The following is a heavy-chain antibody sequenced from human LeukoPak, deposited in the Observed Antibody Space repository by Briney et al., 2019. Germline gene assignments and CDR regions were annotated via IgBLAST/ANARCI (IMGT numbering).Heavy chain of an antibody. V-gene: IGHV1-24*01. Sequence: ASVKVSCKVSGYTLTELSMHWVRQAPGKGLEWMGGFDPEDGETIYAQKFQGRVTMTEDTSTDTAYMELSSLRSEDTAVYYCATARYCSGGSCYLEGLDYWGQGTLVTVSS. CDR3: ATARYCSGGSCYLEGLDY. D-gene: IGHD2-15*01. CDR1: GYTLTELS. J-gene: IGHJ4*02. CDR2: FDPEDGET.